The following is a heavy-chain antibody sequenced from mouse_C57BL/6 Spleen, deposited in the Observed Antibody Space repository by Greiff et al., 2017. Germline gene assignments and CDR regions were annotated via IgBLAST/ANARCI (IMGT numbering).Heavy chain of an antibody. V-gene: IGHV1-80*01. CDR3: ARLRSLNYFDY. Sequence: QVQLQQSGAELVKPGASVKISCKASGYAFSSYWMNWVKQRPGKGLEWIGQIYPGDGDTNYNGKFKGKATLTADKSSSTAYMQLSSLTSEDSAVYFCARLRSLNYFDYWGQGTTLTVSS. D-gene: IGHD1-1*01. CDR1: GYAFSSYW. J-gene: IGHJ2*01. CDR2: IYPGDGDT.